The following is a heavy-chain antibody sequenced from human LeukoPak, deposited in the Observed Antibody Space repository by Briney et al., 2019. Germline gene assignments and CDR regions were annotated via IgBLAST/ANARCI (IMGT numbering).Heavy chain of an antibody. J-gene: IGHJ4*02. CDR1: GFPFSSYW. CDR3: SRSQFDY. CDR2: ISGDGTIT. Sequence: GGALRLSCEPSGFPFSSYWMLWVRQAPGKGLVWVSRISGDGTITTYADFVKGRFTISRDNTKNILYLQMNSLKVEDTAIYYCSRSQFDYWGEGVLVTVSS. V-gene: IGHV3-74*03.